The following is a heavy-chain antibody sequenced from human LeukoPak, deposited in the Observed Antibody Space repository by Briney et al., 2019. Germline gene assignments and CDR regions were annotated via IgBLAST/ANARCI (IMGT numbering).Heavy chain of an antibody. J-gene: IGHJ4*02. V-gene: IGHV4-61*02. CDR3: ARGGGSYFDY. CDR2: ISTSGST. Sequence: PSETLSLTCTVSGGSISSGSYHWSWIPQPAGKGLEWIGRISTSGSTNYNPSHKSRVTISVDTSKNQFSLKLSSVTAADTAVYYCARGGGSYFDYWGQGTLVTVSS. D-gene: IGHD1-26*01. CDR1: GGSISSGSYH.